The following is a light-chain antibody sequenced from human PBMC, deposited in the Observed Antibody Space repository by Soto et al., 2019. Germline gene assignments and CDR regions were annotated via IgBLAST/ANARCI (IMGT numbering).Light chain of an antibody. CDR3: QHYVSPPIT. V-gene: IGKV3-20*01. CDR2: GAS. Sequence: EIVLTQSPGTLSVSPGERSTLSCRASQSVSIDLAWYQQTPGQAPRLLVYGASSRATGISDRFSGSGSGTDFTLTISRLEPEDFAVYYCQHYVSPPITFGQGTQREIK. J-gene: IGKJ5*01. CDR1: QSVSID.